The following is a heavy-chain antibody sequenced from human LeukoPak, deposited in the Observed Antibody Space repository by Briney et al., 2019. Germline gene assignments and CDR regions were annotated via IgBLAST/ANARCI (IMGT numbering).Heavy chain of an antibody. CDR3: ARDERYSLDY. Sequence: GGSLRLSCAAYGFTVRSNYMSWVRQAPGKGLEWVSVIYSGGSTYYADSVKDRFTISRDNSKNTLYLQMNSLRAEDTAVYYCARDERYSLDYWGQGTLVTVSS. J-gene: IGHJ4*02. CDR1: GFTVRSNY. D-gene: IGHD2-15*01. CDR2: IYSGGST. V-gene: IGHV3-53*01.